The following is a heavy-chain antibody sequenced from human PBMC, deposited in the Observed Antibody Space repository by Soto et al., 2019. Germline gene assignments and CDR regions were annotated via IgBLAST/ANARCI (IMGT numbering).Heavy chain of an antibody. CDR2: IYYSGST. V-gene: IGHV4-59*08. D-gene: IGHD6-19*01. Sequence: QVQLQESGPGLVKPSETLSLTCTVSGGSISSYYWSWIRQPPGKGLEWIGYIYYSGSTNYNPSLKSRVTISVDTSKNQFSLKLSSVTAADTAVYYCARSLGLGCYYMDVWGKGTTVTVSS. CDR1: GGSISSYY. J-gene: IGHJ6*03. CDR3: ARSLGLGCYYMDV.